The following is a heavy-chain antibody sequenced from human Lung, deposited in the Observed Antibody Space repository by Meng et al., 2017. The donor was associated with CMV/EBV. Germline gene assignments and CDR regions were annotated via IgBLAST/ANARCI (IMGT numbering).Heavy chain of an antibody. D-gene: IGHD4-17*01. J-gene: IGHJ4*02. Sequence: GFTFSNYDMQWVRRAPGKGLEWLAVISNDGGNKHYADSGKGRFTISRDNSKNTLNLQMNSLRPEDTSVYYCAKDLKAYGDYYFDYWGQGILVTVSS. V-gene: IGHV3-30*18. CDR2: ISNDGGNK. CDR3: AKDLKAYGDYYFDY. CDR1: GFTFSNYD.